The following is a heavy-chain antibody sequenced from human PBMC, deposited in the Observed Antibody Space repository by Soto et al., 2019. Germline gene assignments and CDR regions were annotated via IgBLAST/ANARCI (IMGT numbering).Heavy chain of an antibody. CDR3: AHRTEGVWFGVGWFDP. J-gene: IGHJ5*02. D-gene: IGHD3-10*01. V-gene: IGHV2-5*02. CDR2: IYWDDDK. CDR1: GFSLSTSGVG. Sequence: SGPTLVNPTQTLTLTCTFSGFSLSTSGVGVGWIRQPPGKALEWLALIYWDDDKRYSPSLKSRLTITKDTSKNQVVLTMTNMDPVDTATYYCAHRTEGVWFGVGWFDPWGQGTLVTVSS.